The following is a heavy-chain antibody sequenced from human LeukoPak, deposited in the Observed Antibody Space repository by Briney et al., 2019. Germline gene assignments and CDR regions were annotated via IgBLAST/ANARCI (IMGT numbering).Heavy chain of an antibody. Sequence: GGSLRLSCAASGVTFSSYSMNWVRQAPGKGLEWVSYISSSSGTTYYADSVKGRFTISRDNAKNSLYLQMNSLRAEDTAVYYCVSPAVGTVGIWYFDYWGQGTLVTVSS. CDR1: GVTFSSYS. CDR2: ISSSSGTT. V-gene: IGHV3-48*01. D-gene: IGHD6-13*01. CDR3: VSPAVGTVGIWYFDY. J-gene: IGHJ4*02.